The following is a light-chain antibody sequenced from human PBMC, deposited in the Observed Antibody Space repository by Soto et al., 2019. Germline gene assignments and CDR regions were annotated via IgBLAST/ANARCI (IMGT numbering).Light chain of an antibody. Sequence: EIVMTQSSGTLSVSPGERATLSCRASQSIYNNLAWYQQKPGQAPRLLIHGASTRATGIPDRFSGSGSGTDFTLTISSLQSEDFGVYYCQHQSSWPRTFGQGTKVEIK. J-gene: IGKJ1*01. V-gene: IGKV3-15*01. CDR2: GAS. CDR3: QHQSSWPRT. CDR1: QSIYNN.